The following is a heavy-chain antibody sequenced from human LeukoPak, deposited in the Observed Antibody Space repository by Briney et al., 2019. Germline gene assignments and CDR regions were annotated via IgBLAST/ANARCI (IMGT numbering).Heavy chain of an antibody. CDR2: IKHSGST. D-gene: IGHD4-17*01. CDR3: ARRTSDDYGDHGDY. Sequence: SETLSLTCAVYGGPFNAYYWSWIRQPPGKGLEWIGEIKHSGSTNYNPSLKSRVTISVDTSKNQFSLQVSSVTAADTAVYYCARRTSDDYGDHGDYWGQGTLVTVSS. CDR1: GGPFNAYY. J-gene: IGHJ4*02. V-gene: IGHV4-34*01.